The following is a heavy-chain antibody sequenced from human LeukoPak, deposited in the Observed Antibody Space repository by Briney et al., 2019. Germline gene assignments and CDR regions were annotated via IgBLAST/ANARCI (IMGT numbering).Heavy chain of an antibody. J-gene: IGHJ4*02. V-gene: IGHV4-59*01. Sequence: SETLSLTCAVSGGSISSYYWSWIRQPPGKGLEWIGYIYYSGSTNYNPSLKSRVTISVDTSKNQFSLKLSSVTAADTAVYYCARVSSSSWSGWFDYWGQGTLVTVSS. CDR3: ARVSSSSWSGWFDY. CDR1: GGSISSYY. CDR2: IYYSGST. D-gene: IGHD6-13*01.